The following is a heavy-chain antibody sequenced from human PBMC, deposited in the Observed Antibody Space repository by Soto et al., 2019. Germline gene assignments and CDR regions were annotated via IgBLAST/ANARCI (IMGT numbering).Heavy chain of an antibody. CDR1: GFTFDDYA. CDR2: ISWDGGST. D-gene: IGHD5-12*01. V-gene: IGHV3-43D*04. Sequence: PGGSLRLSCAASGFTFDDYAMHWVRQAPGKGPEWVSLISWDGGSTNYVDSVRGRFTISRDNSKNSVYLEMNSLRAEDTALYYCAKENRGYKSQIEYWGQGTLVTVSS. J-gene: IGHJ4*02. CDR3: AKENRGYKSQIEY.